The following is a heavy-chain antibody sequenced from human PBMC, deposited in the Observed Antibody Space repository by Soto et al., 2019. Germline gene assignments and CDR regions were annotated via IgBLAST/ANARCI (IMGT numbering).Heavy chain of an antibody. CDR3: ARPGGYSYGDFDY. J-gene: IGHJ4*02. CDR1: GGSISSSSYY. D-gene: IGHD5-18*01. V-gene: IGHV4-39*01. Sequence: QLQLQESGPGLVKPSETLSLTCTVSGGSISSSSYYWGWIRQPPGKGLEWIGSIYISGSTYYNPSLKSRVTISVDTSKNQFSLKLSSVTAADTAVYYCARPGGYSYGDFDYWGQGTLVTVSS. CDR2: IYISGST.